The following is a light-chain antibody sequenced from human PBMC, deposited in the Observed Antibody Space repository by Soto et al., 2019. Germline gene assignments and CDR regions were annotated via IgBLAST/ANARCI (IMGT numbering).Light chain of an antibody. CDR2: DNN. CDR3: GTWDANLSAGV. J-gene: IGLJ2*01. CDR1: TSNIGNNF. V-gene: IGLV1-51*01. Sequence: QSVLTQPPSVSAAPRQKVTISCSGSTSNIGNNFVSWYQQLPGTAPKLLIYDNNKRPSGIPDRFSGSRSGTSATLGITGLQTWDEADYYCGTWDANLSAGVFGGGTKVTVL.